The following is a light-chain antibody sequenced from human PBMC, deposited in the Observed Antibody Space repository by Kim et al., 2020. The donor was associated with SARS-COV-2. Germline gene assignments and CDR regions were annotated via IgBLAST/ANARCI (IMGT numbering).Light chain of an antibody. J-gene: IGKJ2*01. Sequence: SLSPGERATLSCRARQSVSSSLAWYQQKPGQAPRLLIYGASSRATGIPDRFSGSGSGTDFTLTISRLEPEDFALYFCQQYADSPQAFGQGTKLEI. CDR1: QSVSSS. CDR3: QQYADSPQA. V-gene: IGKV3-20*01. CDR2: GAS.